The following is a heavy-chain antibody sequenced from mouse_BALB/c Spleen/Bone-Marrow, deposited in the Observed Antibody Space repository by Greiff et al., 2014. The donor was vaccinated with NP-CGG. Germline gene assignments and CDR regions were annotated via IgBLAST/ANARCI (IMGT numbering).Heavy chain of an antibody. CDR3: ARGDFNYYFDD. CDR2: IFPGDGSP. V-gene: IGHV1-85*01. CDR1: GYTFTNYD. D-gene: IGHD3-3*01. J-gene: IGHJ2*01. Sequence: VQLVESGDELVKPGTSVKLSCKASGYTFTNYDINWVRQRPEQGLEWIGWIFPGDGSPKYNEKFKDRATLTTDTSSTTAFMRLSRLTSEDSAVYFCARGDFNYYFDDWGQGTTLTVSS.